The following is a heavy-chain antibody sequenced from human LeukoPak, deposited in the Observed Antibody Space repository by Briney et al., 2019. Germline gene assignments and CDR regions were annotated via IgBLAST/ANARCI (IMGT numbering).Heavy chain of an antibody. Sequence: GGSLRLSCAASGFTFSSYSMNWVRQAPGKGLEWVSSVSSSSSYIYYADSVKGRFTISRDNAKNSLYLQMNSLRAEDTAVYYCARGNSESAGYPDRYWGQGTLVTVSS. V-gene: IGHV3-21*01. D-gene: IGHD3-22*01. CDR3: ARGNSESAGYPDRY. J-gene: IGHJ4*02. CDR2: VSSSSSYI. CDR1: GFTFSSYS.